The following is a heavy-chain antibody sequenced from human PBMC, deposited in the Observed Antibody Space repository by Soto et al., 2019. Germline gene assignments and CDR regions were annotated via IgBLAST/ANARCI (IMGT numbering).Heavy chain of an antibody. D-gene: IGHD6-13*01. CDR2: ISAYNGNT. CDR3: ARGGIAGTGIGYYYGMDV. V-gene: IGHV1-18*04. CDR1: GYTLTNFG. J-gene: IGHJ6*04. Sequence: QVQLVQSGAEVKKPGASVKVSCKASGYTLTNFGINWVRQAPGHGLEWIGWISAYNGNTKYEQNLQGRVPLTTDTSTSTAYMDLRSLRSDDTAVYYCARGGIAGTGIGYYYGMDVWGKGTTVSVTS.